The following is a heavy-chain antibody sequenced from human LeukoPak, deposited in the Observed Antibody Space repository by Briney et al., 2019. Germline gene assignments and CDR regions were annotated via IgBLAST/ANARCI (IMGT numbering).Heavy chain of an antibody. Sequence: GGSLRLSCAASGFTFSSYAMHWVRQAPGKGLEWVAVISYDGSNKYYADSVKGRFTISRDNSKNTLYLQMNSLRAEDTAVYYCARDPYCSGGSCYETFFDYWGRGTLVTVSS. D-gene: IGHD2-15*01. CDR2: ISYDGSNK. J-gene: IGHJ4*02. V-gene: IGHV3-30-3*01. CDR1: GFTFSSYA. CDR3: ARDPYCSGGSCYETFFDY.